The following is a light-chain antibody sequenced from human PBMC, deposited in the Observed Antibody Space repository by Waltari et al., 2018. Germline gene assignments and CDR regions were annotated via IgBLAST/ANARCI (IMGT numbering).Light chain of an antibody. Sequence: QSALTPPAPVSGSPGPSITLSRTGTSRDVGSYNLVAWYQHHPPKAPKLRIYEVSKRPSGVSNRFSGSKSGNTASLTISGLQPEDEADYYCCSYAGANTYVFGSGTKVTVL. V-gene: IGLV2-23*02. CDR1: SRDVGSYNL. CDR3: CSYAGANTYV. CDR2: EVS. J-gene: IGLJ1*01.